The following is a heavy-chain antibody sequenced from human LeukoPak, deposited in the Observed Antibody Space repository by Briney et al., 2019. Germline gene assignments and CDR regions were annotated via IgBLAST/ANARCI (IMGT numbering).Heavy chain of an antibody. CDR3: ARDSAAAGIVDY. Sequence: SQTLSLTCTVSGDSISSGDYYWSWIRQPPGKGLEWIGYIYYSGSTYYNPSLKSRVTISVDTSKNQFSLKLSSVTAADTAVYYCARDSAAAGIVDYWGQGTLVTVSS. J-gene: IGHJ4*02. CDR2: IYYSGST. CDR1: GDSISSGDYY. D-gene: IGHD6-13*01. V-gene: IGHV4-30-4*01.